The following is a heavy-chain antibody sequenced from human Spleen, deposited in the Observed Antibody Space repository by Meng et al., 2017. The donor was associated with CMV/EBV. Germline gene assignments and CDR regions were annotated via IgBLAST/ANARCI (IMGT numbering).Heavy chain of an antibody. CDR2: IYWNDDK. V-gene: IGHV2-5*01. CDR1: SGGG. J-gene: IGHJ4*02. Sequence: SGGGLGRVRQPTGKALEGAALIYWNDDKRYSPSLKSRLTITKDTSKNQVVLTMTNMDPVDTATYYCAHSGGYCSSTSCYMGLVDYWGQGTLVTVSS. D-gene: IGHD2-2*02. CDR3: AHSGGYCSSTSCYMGLVDY.